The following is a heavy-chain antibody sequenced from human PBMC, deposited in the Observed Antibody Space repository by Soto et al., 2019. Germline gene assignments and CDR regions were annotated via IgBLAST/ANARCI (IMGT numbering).Heavy chain of an antibody. D-gene: IGHD3-3*01. CDR1: GGSIDSTDFY. J-gene: IGHJ6*03. Sequence: ASETLSLTCSVSGGSIDSTDFYWVWVRQAPGEGLEWIGSTYYRRNTYYNSFLRSRVTLSVDTSKNQFSLRLSSVTAEDTAVYYCARVPEGYDFWSGSRYYYMDVWGKGTTVTVSS. CDR3: ARVPEGYDFWSGSRYYYMDV. V-gene: IGHV4-39*01. CDR2: TYYRRNT.